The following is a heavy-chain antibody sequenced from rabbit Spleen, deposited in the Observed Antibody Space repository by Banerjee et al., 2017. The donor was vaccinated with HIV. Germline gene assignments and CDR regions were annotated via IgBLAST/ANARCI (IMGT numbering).Heavy chain of an antibody. J-gene: IGHJ4*01. Sequence: QSLEESGGDLVKPGASLTLTCTASGVSFTGDSFSGDSYMCWVRQAPGKGLEWISCIAGSSSDFTYSATWAKGRFTISKTSSTTVTLQMTSLTAADTATYFCARDSAGVIVYRFSLWGQGTLVTVS. CDR1: GVSFTGDSFSGDSY. CDR2: IAGSSSDFT. D-gene: IGHD6-1*01. V-gene: IGHV1S40*01. CDR3: ARDSAGVIVYRFSL.